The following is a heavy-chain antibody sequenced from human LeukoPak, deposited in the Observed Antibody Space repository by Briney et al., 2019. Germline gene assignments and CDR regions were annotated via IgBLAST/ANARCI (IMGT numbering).Heavy chain of an antibody. V-gene: IGHV3-7*04. D-gene: IGHD5-24*01. Sequence: GGFLRLSCAASGFTFSNSWMSWVRQAPGKGLEWVANIKQDGSEKYYVDSVKGRFTISRDNAKNSLYLQMNSLRAEDTAIYYCTRVGYIDEGIDYWGQGTLVTVSS. CDR2: IKQDGSEK. CDR1: GFTFSNSW. CDR3: TRVGYIDEGIDY. J-gene: IGHJ4*02.